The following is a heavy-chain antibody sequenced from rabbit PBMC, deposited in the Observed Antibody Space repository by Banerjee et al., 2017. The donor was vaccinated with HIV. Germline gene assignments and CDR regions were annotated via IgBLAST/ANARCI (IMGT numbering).Heavy chain of an antibody. V-gene: IGHV1S45*01. CDR3: ARDLAGAGTGYDF. Sequence: QEQLEESGGGLVKPEGSLTLTCTASGFDFSSSYWICWVRQAPGKGLEWIACTYTDVGSIVYANWAKGRFTISKPSSTTVTLQMTSLTAADTATYFCARDLAGAGTGYDFWGPGTLVTVS. J-gene: IGHJ6*01. CDR1: GFDFSSSYW. CDR2: TYTDVGSI. D-gene: IGHD7-1*01.